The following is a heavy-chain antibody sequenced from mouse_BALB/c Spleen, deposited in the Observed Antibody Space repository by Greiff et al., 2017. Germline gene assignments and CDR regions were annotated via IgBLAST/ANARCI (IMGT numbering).Heavy chain of an antibody. CDR3: ARAQGLGTDYYAMED. V-gene: IGHV5-4*02. D-gene: IGHD3-3*01. CDR2: ISDGGCYT. J-gene: IGHJ4*01. CDR1: GFTFSDYY. Sequence: EVMLVASGGGLVTPGGSLKLSCAASGFTFSDYYMYWVRQTPAKRLEWVATISDGGCYTYYPDSVKGRFTISRDNDKNNLYLQMSSLKSEDTAMYYGARAQGLGTDYYAMEDWGQG.